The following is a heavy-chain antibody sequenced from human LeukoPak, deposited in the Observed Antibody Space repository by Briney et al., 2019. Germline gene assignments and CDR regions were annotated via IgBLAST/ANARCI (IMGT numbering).Heavy chain of an antibody. Sequence: GGSLRLSCAASGFTFSSYWMHWVRQAPGKGLVWVSRINSDGSSTSYADSVKGRFTISRDNAKNTLYLQMNSLRAEDTAVYYCARHSSGSSAEYFQHWGQGTLVTVSS. CDR3: ARHSSGSSAEYFQH. V-gene: IGHV3-74*01. CDR2: INSDGSST. D-gene: IGHD6-19*01. J-gene: IGHJ1*01. CDR1: GFTFSSYW.